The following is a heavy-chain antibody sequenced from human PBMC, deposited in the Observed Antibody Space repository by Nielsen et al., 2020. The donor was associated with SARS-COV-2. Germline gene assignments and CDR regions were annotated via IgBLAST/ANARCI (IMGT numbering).Heavy chain of an antibody. CDR1: GFTFSSYA. V-gene: IGHV3-23*01. J-gene: IGHJ4*02. CDR3: AKDIAVAGYYYFDY. D-gene: IGHD6-19*01. Sequence: GESLKISCAASGFTFSSYAMSWVRQAPGKGLEWVSAISGSGGSTYYADSVKGRFTISRDNSKNTLYLQMNSLRAEDTAVYYCAKDIAVAGYYYFDYWGQGTLVTVSS. CDR2: ISGSGGST.